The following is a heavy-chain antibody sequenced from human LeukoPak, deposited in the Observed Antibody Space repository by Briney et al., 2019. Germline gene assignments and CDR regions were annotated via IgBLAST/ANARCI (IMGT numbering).Heavy chain of an antibody. CDR1: GITLSNYG. CDR2: LSGSGGST. D-gene: IGHD3-22*01. Sequence: TGGSLRLSCAVSGITLSNYGMTWVRQAPGKGLEWVAGLSGSGGSTNYADSVKGRFTISRDNAKNTLYLQMNSLRAEDTAVYYCARDWLAGNPYHTFDLWGKGTMVTVSS. J-gene: IGHJ3*01. V-gene: IGHV3-23*01. CDR3: ARDWLAGNPYHTFDL.